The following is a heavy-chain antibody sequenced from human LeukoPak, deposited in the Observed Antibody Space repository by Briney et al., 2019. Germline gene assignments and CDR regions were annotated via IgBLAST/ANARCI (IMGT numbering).Heavy chain of an antibody. Sequence: PSETLSLTCAVYGGSFSGYYWSWIRQPPGKGLEWIGEINHSGSTNYNPSLKSRVTISVDTSKNQFSLKLSSVTAADTAVYYCARVGRCSGGSCYPVYYYYYMDVWGKGTTVTVSS. V-gene: IGHV4-34*01. D-gene: IGHD2-15*01. CDR3: ARVGRCSGGSCYPVYYYYYMDV. CDR2: INHSGST. J-gene: IGHJ6*03. CDR1: GGSFSGYY.